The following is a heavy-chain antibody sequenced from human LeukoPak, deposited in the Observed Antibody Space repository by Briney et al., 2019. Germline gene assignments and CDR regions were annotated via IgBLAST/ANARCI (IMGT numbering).Heavy chain of an antibody. Sequence: GGSLRLSCAASGFTLSSYWLHWVRQAPGEGLVWVSQISPDGNITPCADSVKGRFTISRDNSKNTLYLQINALKAEDTAVYYCARGCSAVRCPADYWGQGSLVTVSS. CDR3: ARGCSAVRCPADY. D-gene: IGHD2-15*01. CDR2: ISPDGNIT. J-gene: IGHJ4*02. V-gene: IGHV3-74*01. CDR1: GFTLSSYW.